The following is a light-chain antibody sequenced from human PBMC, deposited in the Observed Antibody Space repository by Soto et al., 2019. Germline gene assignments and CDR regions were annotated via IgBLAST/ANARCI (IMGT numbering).Light chain of an antibody. J-gene: IGKJ2*01. V-gene: IGKV3-15*01. Sequence: EIVMTQSPATLSVSPGERATLSCRASQSVSSNLAWYQQKPGQAPRLLIYGASTRATGIPARFSGSGSGTEFTLTISSLQSEDVAVYYCQKYNNWPSVTFGQGTKLEIK. CDR1: QSVSSN. CDR3: QKYNNWPSVT. CDR2: GAS.